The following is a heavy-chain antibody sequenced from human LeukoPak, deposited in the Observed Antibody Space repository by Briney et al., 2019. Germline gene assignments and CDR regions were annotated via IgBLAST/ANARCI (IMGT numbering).Heavy chain of an antibody. CDR1: GGTFSSYA. D-gene: IGHD7-27*01. V-gene: IGHV1-69*04. CDR2: IIPIFGIA. CDR3: APPLGTWGNVDY. Sequence: SVKVSCKASGGTFSSYAISWVRQAPGQGLEWMGRIIPIFGIANYAQKFQGRVTITADKSTSTAYMEVSSLRSEDTAVYYCAPPLGTWGNVDYWGQGTLVTVSS. J-gene: IGHJ4*02.